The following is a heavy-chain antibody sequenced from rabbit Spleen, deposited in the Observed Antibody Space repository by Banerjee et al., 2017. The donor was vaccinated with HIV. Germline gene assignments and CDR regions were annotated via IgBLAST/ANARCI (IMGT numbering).Heavy chain of an antibody. D-gene: IGHD1-1*01. V-gene: IGHV1S45*01. J-gene: IGHJ4*01. Sequence: QEHLKESGGGLVQPGGSLKLSCTASGFTLSSYYMNWVRQAPGKGLEWITCINIVTGKDVYATWAKGRFIMSRTSSTTVTLQMTSLTAADTATYFCARDLVAVIGWNFNLWGPGTLVTVS. CDR1: GFTLSSYYM. CDR2: INIVTGKD. CDR3: ARDLVAVIGWNFNL.